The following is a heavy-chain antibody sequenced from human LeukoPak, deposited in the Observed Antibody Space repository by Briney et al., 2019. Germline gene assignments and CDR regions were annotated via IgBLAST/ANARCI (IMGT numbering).Heavy chain of an antibody. J-gene: IGHJ4*02. CDR2: INTDGIST. CDR1: GFTFSSYW. CDR3: AKDNRRHYTSGPNPDSLH. V-gene: IGHV3-74*01. Sequence: GGSLRLSCAASGFTFSSYWMHWVRQAPGKGLVWVSRINTDGISTSHADSVKGRFTISRDNAKNTLYLQMNSLRADDTAAYYCAKDNRRHYTSGPNPDSLHWGQGALVTVSS. D-gene: IGHD6-19*01.